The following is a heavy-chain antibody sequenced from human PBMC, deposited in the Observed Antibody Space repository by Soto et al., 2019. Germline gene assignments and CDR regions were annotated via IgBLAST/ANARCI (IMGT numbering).Heavy chain of an antibody. V-gene: IGHV6-1*01. D-gene: IGHD6-13*01. CDR3: ARGSSWYSDYYYYGMDV. J-gene: IGHJ6*02. Sequence: SQTLSLTCAISVDSVSSNSAAWNWIRQSPSRGLEWLGRTYYRSKWYNDYAVSVKSRITINPDTSKNQFSLQLNSVTPEDTAVYYCARGSSWYSDYYYYGMDVWGQGTTVTVSS. CDR2: TYYRSKWYN. CDR1: VDSVSSNSAA.